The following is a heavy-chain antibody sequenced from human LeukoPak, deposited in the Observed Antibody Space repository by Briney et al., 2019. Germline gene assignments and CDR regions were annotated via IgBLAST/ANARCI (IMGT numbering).Heavy chain of an antibody. CDR2: IKQDGSEK. D-gene: IGHD5-24*01. Sequence: AGGSLRLSCAASGFTFSDYYMSWIRQAPGKGLEWVANIKQDGSEKYYVDSVKGRFTISRDNAKKSLYLQMNSLRAEDTAVYYCARETEMANLDYWGQGTLVTVSS. CDR1: GFTFSDYY. J-gene: IGHJ4*02. V-gene: IGHV3-7*04. CDR3: ARETEMANLDY.